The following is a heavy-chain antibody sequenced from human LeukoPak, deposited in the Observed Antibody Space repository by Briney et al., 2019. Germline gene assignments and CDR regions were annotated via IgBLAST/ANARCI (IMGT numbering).Heavy chain of an antibody. V-gene: IGHV4-61*02. CDR1: GGSIISDSY. J-gene: IGHJ5*02. D-gene: IGHD2-21*01. Sequence: TLSLTCTVSGGSIISDSYWTWIRQSAGRKLEWIGRVYHNGRASYNPSLLSRLAISIDTSENQFSLDLSSVTAADTGVYYCARGSCGVDCPGFNWLDPWGQGAPVTVSS. CDR2: VYHNGRA. CDR3: ARGSCGVDCPGFNWLDP.